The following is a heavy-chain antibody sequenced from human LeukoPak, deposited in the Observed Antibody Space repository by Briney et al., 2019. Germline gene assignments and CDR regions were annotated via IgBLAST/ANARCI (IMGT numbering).Heavy chain of an antibody. CDR3: AKDLLAVTAPKAYFDF. D-gene: IGHD2-21*02. Sequence: GGSLRLSCTVSGFIFSSSGIHWVRQAPGKGLVWVAGISYDGSEKCYAESVKGRFTISRDYSKTTVYLQMNSLEIEDTAVYYCAKDLLAVTAPKAYFDFWGQGTLVTVSS. CDR2: ISYDGSEK. CDR1: GFIFSSSG. V-gene: IGHV3-30*18. J-gene: IGHJ4*02.